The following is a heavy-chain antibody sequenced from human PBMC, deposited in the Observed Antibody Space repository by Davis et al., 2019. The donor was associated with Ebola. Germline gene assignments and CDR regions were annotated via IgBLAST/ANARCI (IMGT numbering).Heavy chain of an antibody. CDR3: ANLGTPRGYSGYDPPLPYNWFDP. V-gene: IGHV4-59*01. CDR2: IYYSGST. D-gene: IGHD5-12*01. Sequence: SETLSLTCTVSGGSISSYYWSWIRQPPGKGLEWIGYIYYSGSTNCNPSLKSRVTISVDTSKNQFSLKLSSVTAADTAVYYCANLGTPRGYSGYDPPLPYNWFDPWGQGTLVTVSS. J-gene: IGHJ5*02. CDR1: GGSISSYY.